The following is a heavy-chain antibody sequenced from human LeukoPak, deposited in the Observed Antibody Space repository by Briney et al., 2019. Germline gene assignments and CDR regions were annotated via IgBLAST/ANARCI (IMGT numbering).Heavy chain of an antibody. Sequence: PGRSLRLSCTASEFTFSSYWMHWVRQAPGKGLVWVSLINSDGTTTTYADSVKGRFTISRDNAKNTLYLQMNSLRAEDTAVYYCATSSSGWYGDWGQGTLVTVSS. CDR3: ATSSSGWYGD. D-gene: IGHD6-19*01. V-gene: IGHV3-74*01. CDR2: INSDGTTT. J-gene: IGHJ4*02. CDR1: EFTFSSYW.